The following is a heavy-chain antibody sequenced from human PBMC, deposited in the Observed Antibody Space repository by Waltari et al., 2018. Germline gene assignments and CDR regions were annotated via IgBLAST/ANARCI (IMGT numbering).Heavy chain of an antibody. V-gene: IGHV1-3*03. CDR1: GYTFTSYA. CDR3: AGDYLGAPDY. J-gene: IGHJ4*02. Sequence: QVQLVQSGAAVKKPGASVKVSCKASGYTFTSYALHWVSQAPRQRLEWRGWINDGNGNTKYSQGCQGRVTITRDTSASPAYMELSSLRSEDMAVYCCAGDYLGAPDYWGQGTLVTVSS. D-gene: IGHD1-26*01. CDR2: INDGNGNT.